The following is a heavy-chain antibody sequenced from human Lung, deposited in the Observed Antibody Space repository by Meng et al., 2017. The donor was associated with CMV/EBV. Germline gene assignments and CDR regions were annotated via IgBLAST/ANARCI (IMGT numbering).Heavy chain of an antibody. D-gene: IGHD4/OR15-4a*01. V-gene: IGHV4-4*02. CDR2: VYHSGYT. CDR3: ARVTEYGGNCFDS. Sequence: SXTXSLXCAVSGTSISTSNWWSWVRQPPGKGLEWIGEVYHSGYTNYNPSLKSRVTMSVDRSKNQFSLKLSSVTAADTAVYYCARVTEYGGNCFDSWGQGTXVTVSS. J-gene: IGHJ4*02. CDR1: GTSISTSNW.